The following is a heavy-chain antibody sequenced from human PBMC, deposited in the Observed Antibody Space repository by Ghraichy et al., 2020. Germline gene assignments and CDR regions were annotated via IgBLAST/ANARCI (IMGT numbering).Heavy chain of an antibody. CDR1: GFTFSSYW. J-gene: IGHJ5*02. Sequence: GGSLRLSCAASGFTFSSYWMSWVRQAPGKGLEWVAKIKQDESEKDYVASVKGRFTISRDNAKNSLYLQMNSLRGEDTAVYYCARAWAAVAPAEWGVWFDPWGKGTLVTVSS. CDR2: IKQDESEK. D-gene: IGHD6-19*01. V-gene: IGHV3-7*01. CDR3: ARAWAAVAPAEWGVWFDP.